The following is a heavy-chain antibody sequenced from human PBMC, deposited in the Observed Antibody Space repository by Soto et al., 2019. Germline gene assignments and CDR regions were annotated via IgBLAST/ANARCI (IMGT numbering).Heavy chain of an antibody. J-gene: IGHJ4*02. D-gene: IGHD5-18*01. CDR1: GGSISSGGYY. V-gene: IGHV4-31*03. CDR2: IYYSGST. CDR3: ARAPRGDTAPWY. Sequence: SETLSLTCTVSGGSISSGGYYWSWIRQHPGKGLEWIGYIYYSGSTYYNPSLKSRVTISVDTSKNQFSLKLSSVTAADTAVYYCARAPRGDTAPWYWGQGTLVTVSS.